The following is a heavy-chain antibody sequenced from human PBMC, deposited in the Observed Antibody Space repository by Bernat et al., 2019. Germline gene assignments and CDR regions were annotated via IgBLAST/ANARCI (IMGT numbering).Heavy chain of an antibody. J-gene: IGHJ4*02. D-gene: IGHD2-15*01. V-gene: IGHV3-15*01. CDR3: TTDLPLSGGKIIQR. Sequence: EVQLVESGGGLIKPGGSLRLSCAVSGLTFSDLFMTWVRQAPGKGLEYVALIKSKAHGETIDYAAPVKGRFTISRDDSKNTVSLAMNSLNNEDAGVYYCTTDLPLSGGKIIQRWGRGTLVTVSS. CDR1: GLTFSDLF. CDR2: IKSKAHGETI.